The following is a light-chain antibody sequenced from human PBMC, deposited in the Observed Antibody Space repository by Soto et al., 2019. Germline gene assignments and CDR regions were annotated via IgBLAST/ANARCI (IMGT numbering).Light chain of an antibody. J-gene: IGLJ3*02. CDR1: SGSVSTSNY. V-gene: IGLV8-61*01. Sequence: QAVVTQEPSFSVSPGRTVTLTCGLSSGSVSTSNYPSWYQQTPGQAPRTLIYNTNTRSSGVPDRFSGSILGNKAALTITGAQADDESDYYCVLYMGGGIWVFGGGTKLTVL. CDR2: NTN. CDR3: VLYMGGGIWV.